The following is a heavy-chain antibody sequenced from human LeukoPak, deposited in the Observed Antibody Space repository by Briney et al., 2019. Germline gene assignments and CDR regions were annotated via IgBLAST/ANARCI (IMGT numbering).Heavy chain of an antibody. CDR1: GYTFTSYG. D-gene: IGHD2-2*02. Sequence: ASVKVSCKASGYTFTSYGISWVRQAPGQGLEWMGWISAYNGNTNYAQKLQGRFTMTTDTSTSTAYMELRSLRSDDTAVYYCARDIVVVPAAIHWFDPWGQGTLVTVSS. J-gene: IGHJ5*02. CDR2: ISAYNGNT. CDR3: ARDIVVVPAAIHWFDP. V-gene: IGHV1-18*01.